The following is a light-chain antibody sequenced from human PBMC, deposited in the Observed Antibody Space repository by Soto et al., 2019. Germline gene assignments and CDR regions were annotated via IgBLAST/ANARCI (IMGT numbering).Light chain of an antibody. J-gene: IGKJ5*01. V-gene: IGKV3-15*01. CDR3: QQHETLIT. CDR1: QSVSSN. CDR2: GAS. Sequence: EIVMTQSPVTLSVSPGERATLSCRAGQSVSSNLAWYQQKPGQAPRLLIYGASTRATGIPARFTGSGSGTDFTLTISRLEPEDFAVYYCQQHETLITFGQGTRLGL.